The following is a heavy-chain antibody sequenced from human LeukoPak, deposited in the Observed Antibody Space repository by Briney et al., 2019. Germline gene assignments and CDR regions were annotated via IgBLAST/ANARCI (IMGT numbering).Heavy chain of an antibody. Sequence: SVKVSCKASGGTFSSYAISWVRQAPGQGLEWMGRIIPIFGTANYAQKFQGRVTITTDESTSTAYMELSSLRSEVTAVYYCARESGIQLWLRAPFDYWGQGTLVTVSS. D-gene: IGHD5-18*01. CDR1: GGTFSSYA. J-gene: IGHJ4*02. V-gene: IGHV1-69*05. CDR2: IIPIFGTA. CDR3: ARESGIQLWLRAPFDY.